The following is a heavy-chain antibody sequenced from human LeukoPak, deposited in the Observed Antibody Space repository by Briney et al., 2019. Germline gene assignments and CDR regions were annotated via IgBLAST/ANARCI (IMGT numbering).Heavy chain of an antibody. D-gene: IGHD2-8*01. CDR1: GFTFSSYG. CDR3: ASRSYAGAYYYMDV. CDR2: ISYDGSNK. V-gene: IGHV3-30*03. J-gene: IGHJ6*03. Sequence: PGRSLRLSCAASGFTFSSYGMHWVRQAPGKGLEWVAVISYDGSNKYYADSVKGRFTISIDNSKNTLYLQMNSLRAEDTAVYYCASRSYAGAYYYMDVWGKGTTVTVSS.